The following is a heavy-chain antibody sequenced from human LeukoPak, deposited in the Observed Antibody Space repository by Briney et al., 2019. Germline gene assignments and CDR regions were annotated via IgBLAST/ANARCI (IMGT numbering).Heavy chain of an antibody. CDR1: GGSISSSSYY. J-gene: IGHJ5*02. D-gene: IGHD2-2*01. V-gene: IGHV4-39*01. Sequence: SETLSLTCTVSGGSISSSSYYWGWIRQPPGKGLEWIGSIYYSGSTYYNPSLKSRVTISVDTSKNQFSLTLSSVTAADTAVYYCARPLDCSSTSCLFDPWGQGTLVTVSS. CDR2: IYYSGST. CDR3: ARPLDCSSTSCLFDP.